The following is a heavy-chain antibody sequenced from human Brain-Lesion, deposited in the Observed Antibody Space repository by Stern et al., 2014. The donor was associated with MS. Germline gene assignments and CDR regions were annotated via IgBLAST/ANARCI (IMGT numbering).Heavy chain of an antibody. CDR1: GYTFTGYY. J-gene: IGHJ4*02. V-gene: IGHV1-2*04. D-gene: IGHD3-22*01. Sequence: HVQLVQSGAEVQKPGASVQVSCKASGYTFTGYYMHWVRQAPGQGLEWMGWINPKSGGTNYAQKFQGWVTMTRDTSINTAYMELSRLRSDDTAVYYCATYYYDSTGYNDFWGQGTLVTVSS. CDR3: ATYYYDSTGYNDF. CDR2: INPKSGGT.